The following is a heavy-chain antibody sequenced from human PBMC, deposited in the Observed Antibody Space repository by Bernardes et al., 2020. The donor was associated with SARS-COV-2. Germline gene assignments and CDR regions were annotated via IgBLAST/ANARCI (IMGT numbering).Heavy chain of an antibody. V-gene: IGHV4-39*01. J-gene: IGHJ4*02. CDR3: ASKMERASEQYFDY. CDR1: GGSISSSSYY. Sequence: SETLSLTCTVSGGSISSSSYYWGWIRQPPGQGLEWIGSIYYSGSTYYNPSLKSRVTISVDTSKNQFSLKLSSVTAADTAVYYCASKMERASEQYFDYWGQGTLVTVSS. D-gene: IGHD1-1*01. CDR2: IYYSGST.